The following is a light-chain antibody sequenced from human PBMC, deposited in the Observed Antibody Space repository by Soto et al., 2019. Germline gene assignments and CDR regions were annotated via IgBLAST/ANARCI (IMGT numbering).Light chain of an antibody. J-gene: IGLJ1*01. CDR3: SSYTSSSTNV. CDR2: EVS. CDR1: SSDVGSYNR. V-gene: IGLV2-18*02. Sequence: QSALTQPPSVSGSPGQSVTISCTGTSSDVGSYNRVSWYQQPPGTAPKLMIYEVSNRPSGVPDRFSGSKSGNTASLTISGLQAEDEADYYCSSYTSSSTNVFGTGTRVTAL.